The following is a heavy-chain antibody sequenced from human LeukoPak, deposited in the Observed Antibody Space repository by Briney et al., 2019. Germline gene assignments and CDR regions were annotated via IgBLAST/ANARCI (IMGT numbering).Heavy chain of an antibody. Sequence: SRTLSLTCAISGDSVSSNSVSWNWIRQSPSRGLEWLGRTYYRSKWFNEYAVSVKSRITINPDTSKNQFSLKLSSVTAADAAVYYCARDEGGSGSYYKWGQGTLVTVSS. V-gene: IGHV6-1*01. CDR1: GDSVSSNSVS. D-gene: IGHD3-10*01. J-gene: IGHJ4*02. CDR3: ARDEGGSGSYYK. CDR2: TYYRSKWFN.